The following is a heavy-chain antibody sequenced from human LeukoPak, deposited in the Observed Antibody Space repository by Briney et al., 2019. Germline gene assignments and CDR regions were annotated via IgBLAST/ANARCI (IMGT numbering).Heavy chain of an antibody. D-gene: IGHD3-3*01. V-gene: IGHV4-31*03. CDR1: GGSISSGGYY. CDR2: IYYSGST. J-gene: IGHJ5*02. CDR3: ARVEARVRFLVHCGPNWFDP. Sequence: SETLSLTCTDSGGSISSGGYYWSWIRQHPGKGLEWIGYIYYSGSTYYNPSLKSRVTISVDTSKNQFSLKLSSVTAADTAVYYCARVEARVRFLVHCGPNWFDPWGQGTLVTVSS.